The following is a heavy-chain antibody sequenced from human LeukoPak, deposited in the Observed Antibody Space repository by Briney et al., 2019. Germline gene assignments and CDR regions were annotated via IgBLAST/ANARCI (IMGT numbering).Heavy chain of an antibody. CDR3: ARDSVGDLLDY. Sequence: PGGSLRLSCAGSGFPFSSYEMNWLRQAPGKGLEWVSHIDSSGITIYYGDSVKGRFTISRDNAKNSIYLQMDSLRVEDTAIYYCARDSVGDLLDYWGHGTPVTVSS. D-gene: IGHD4-17*01. CDR1: GFPFSSYE. V-gene: IGHV3-48*03. CDR2: IDSSGITI. J-gene: IGHJ4*01.